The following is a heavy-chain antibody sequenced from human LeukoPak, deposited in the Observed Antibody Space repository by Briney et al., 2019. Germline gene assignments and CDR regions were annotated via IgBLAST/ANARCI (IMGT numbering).Heavy chain of an antibody. D-gene: IGHD2-8*02. CDR2: FYYDGST. Sequence: NPSETLSLTCTVSGASISQHYWSWIRQPPGKGLEYIGYFYYDGSTNYTSSVRSRVTILVDTSKNQFTLNLLSVTAADTAKYYCTRGITGHYRSMGGFAFDIWGQGTVVAVSS. J-gene: IGHJ3*02. CDR1: GASISQHY. CDR3: TRGITGHYRSMGGFAFDI. V-gene: IGHV4-59*11.